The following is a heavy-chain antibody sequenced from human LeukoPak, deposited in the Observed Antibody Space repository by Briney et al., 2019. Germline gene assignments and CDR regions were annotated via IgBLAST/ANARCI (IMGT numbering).Heavy chain of an antibody. CDR3: ARVQYYYDSSGYLLPGYFDY. D-gene: IGHD3-22*01. J-gene: IGHJ4*02. V-gene: IGHV4-59*01. CDR2: IYYSGST. CDR1: GGSISSYY. Sequence: KPSETLSLPCTVSGGSISSYYWSWIRQPPGKGLEWIGYIYYSGSTNYNPSLKSRVTISVDTSKNQFSLKLSSVTAADTAVYYCARVQYYYDSSGYLLPGYFDYWGQGALVTVSS.